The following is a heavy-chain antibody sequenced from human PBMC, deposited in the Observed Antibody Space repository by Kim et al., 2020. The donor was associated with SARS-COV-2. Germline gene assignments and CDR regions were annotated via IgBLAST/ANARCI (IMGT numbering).Heavy chain of an antibody. D-gene: IGHD6-13*01. CDR2: IWNDGSEK. CDR3: ARGIAAPGTDY. V-gene: IGHV3-33*01. J-gene: IGHJ4*02. CDR1: GFIFSNYG. Sequence: GGSLRLSCAASGFIFSNYGMHWVRQAPGKGLEWVAVIWNDGSEKYYADSVKGRFTISRDNSKNTLYLQMNSLRAEDTAIYYCARGIAAPGTDYWGQGTLVTVSS.